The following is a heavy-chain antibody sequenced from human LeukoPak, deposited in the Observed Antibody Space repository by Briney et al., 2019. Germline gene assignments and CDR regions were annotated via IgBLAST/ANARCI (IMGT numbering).Heavy chain of an antibody. V-gene: IGHV3-7*01. J-gene: IGHJ3*02. Sequence: GGSLRLSCATSGFTFSNYWMSWVRQAPGKGLEWVANIKQDGSEKYYVDSVKGRFTISRDNAKNSLYLQMNSLRAEDTAVYYCASSLRYFDWLISFQPNFDIWGQGTMVTVSS. D-gene: IGHD3-9*01. CDR3: ASSLRYFDWLISFQPNFDI. CDR1: GFTFSNYW. CDR2: IKQDGSEK.